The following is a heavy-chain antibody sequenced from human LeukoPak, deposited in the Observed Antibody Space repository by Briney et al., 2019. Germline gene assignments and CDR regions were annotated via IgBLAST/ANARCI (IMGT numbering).Heavy chain of an antibody. CDR1: GDSVSSNNGA. D-gene: IGHD3-9*01. Sequence: SQTLSLTCAISGDSVSSNNGAWNWIMQSPSRGLEWLGRTYYRSKWYNDYAGSLISRITISPDTSKNQFSLRLYSVTPEDTAVYYCARDVGTTGWHTFDYWGQGTLVTVSS. J-gene: IGHJ4*02. V-gene: IGHV6-1*01. CDR3: ARDVGTTGWHTFDY. CDR2: TYYRSKWYN.